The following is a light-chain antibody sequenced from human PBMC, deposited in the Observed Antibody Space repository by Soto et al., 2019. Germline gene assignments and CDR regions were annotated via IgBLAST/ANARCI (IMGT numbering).Light chain of an antibody. V-gene: IGKV1-39*01. Sequence: DIQMTQSPSSLSASVGDRVAITCRASQNIRNYLNWYQQKPGKAPKVLIYGAASLQSGVPSRFSGSGSGTNFTLTINSLQPEDFATYYCQHLNSYPITFGQGTRLEIK. CDR2: GAA. CDR3: QHLNSYPIT. J-gene: IGKJ5*01. CDR1: QNIRNY.